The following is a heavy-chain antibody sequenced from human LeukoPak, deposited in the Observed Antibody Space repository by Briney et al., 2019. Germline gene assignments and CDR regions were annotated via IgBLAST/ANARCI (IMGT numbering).Heavy chain of an antibody. CDR3: ARKSNSGSYYDASLPGDY. D-gene: IGHD1-26*01. Sequence: GGSLRLSCAASGLTFSSYSMNWVRHAPGKGLEWVSSISSSSSYIYYADSVKGRFTISRDNAKNSLYLQMNSLRAEDTAVYYCARKSNSGSYYDASLPGDYWGQGTLVTVSS. CDR1: GLTFSSYS. V-gene: IGHV3-21*01. CDR2: ISSSSSYI. J-gene: IGHJ4*02.